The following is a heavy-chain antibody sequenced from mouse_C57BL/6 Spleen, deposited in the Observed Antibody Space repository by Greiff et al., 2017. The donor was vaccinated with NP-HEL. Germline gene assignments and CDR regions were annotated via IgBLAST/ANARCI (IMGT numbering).Heavy chain of an antibody. CDR3: ASRGFITTVGWYFDV. CDR2: IYPRSGNT. CDR1: GYTFTSYG. V-gene: IGHV1-81*01. D-gene: IGHD1-1*01. J-gene: IGHJ1*03. Sequence: VQLQQSGAELARPGASVKLSCKASGYTFTSYGISWVKQRTGQGLEWIGEIYPRSGNTYYNEKFKGKATLTADKSSSTAYMELRSLTSEDSAVYFGASRGFITTVGWYFDVWGTGTTVTVSS.